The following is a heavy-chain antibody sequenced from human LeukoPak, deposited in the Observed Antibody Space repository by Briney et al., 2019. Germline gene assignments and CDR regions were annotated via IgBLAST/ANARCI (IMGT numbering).Heavy chain of an antibody. CDR3: VREDCITSCALDI. V-gene: IGHV3-21*01. D-gene: IGHD3-10*01. CDR2: ISSSSSYI. Sequence: GGSLRLSCAASGFTFSSYSMNWVRQAPGKGLEWVSSISSSSSYIYYADSVKGRFTISRDNAKNSLYLQMNSLRAEDTAVYYCVREDCITSCALDIWGQGTMVTVSS. CDR1: GFTFSSYS. J-gene: IGHJ3*02.